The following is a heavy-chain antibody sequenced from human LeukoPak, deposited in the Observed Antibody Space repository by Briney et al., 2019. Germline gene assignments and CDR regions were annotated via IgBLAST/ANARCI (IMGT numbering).Heavy chain of an antibody. J-gene: IGHJ4*02. Sequence: PGGSLRLSCGASGFTFSAYAMNWVRQAPGKEMEWVSSITGTTGNTYVAESVKGRFTISRDNSRNTLYLQMSSLRAEDTAIYYCAKGTLGSCSGARCYPFDYWGQGALVTVSS. V-gene: IGHV3-23*01. CDR3: AKGTLGSCSGARCYPFDY. CDR1: GFTFSAYA. D-gene: IGHD2-15*01. CDR2: ITGTTGNT.